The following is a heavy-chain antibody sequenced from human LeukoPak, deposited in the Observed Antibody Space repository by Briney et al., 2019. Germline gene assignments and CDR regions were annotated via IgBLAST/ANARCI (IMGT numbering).Heavy chain of an antibody. Sequence: GGSLRLSCAAPGFTFSTYALIWVRQAPGKGLEWVSAISVTGGSTFYADSVRGRLTISRDNSKNTLYLQMSSLRAEDTAVYYCARASSGSYRLDYWGQGTLVTVSS. CDR1: GFTFSTYA. CDR3: ARASSGSYRLDY. D-gene: IGHD1-26*01. V-gene: IGHV3-23*01. J-gene: IGHJ4*02. CDR2: ISVTGGST.